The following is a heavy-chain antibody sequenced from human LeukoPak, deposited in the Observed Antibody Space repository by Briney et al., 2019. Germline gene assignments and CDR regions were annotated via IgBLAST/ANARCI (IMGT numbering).Heavy chain of an antibody. D-gene: IGHD6-13*01. CDR1: GFTFSSYA. CDR3: ASSGYSSSWPLEY. CDR2: INHSGST. Sequence: GSLRLYCAASGFTFSSYAMSWVPQAPGKGLEWIGEINHSGSTNYNPSLKRRVTISVDTSKNQFSLKLSSVTAADTAVYYCASSGYSSSWPLEYWGQGTLVTVSS. V-gene: IGHV4-34*01. J-gene: IGHJ4*02.